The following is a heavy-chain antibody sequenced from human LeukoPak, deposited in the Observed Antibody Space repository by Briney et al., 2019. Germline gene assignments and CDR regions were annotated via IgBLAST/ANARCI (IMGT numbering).Heavy chain of an antibody. Sequence: GASVKLSCTASGYTFTGYYMHWVRQAPGQGLEWMGWINPNSGGTNYAQKFQGRVTMTRDTSISTAYMELSRLRSDDTAVYYCARVAGSSGCFDYWGQGTLVTVSS. CDR1: GYTFTGYY. D-gene: IGHD6-19*01. J-gene: IGHJ4*02. CDR2: INPNSGGT. V-gene: IGHV1-2*02. CDR3: ARVAGSSGCFDY.